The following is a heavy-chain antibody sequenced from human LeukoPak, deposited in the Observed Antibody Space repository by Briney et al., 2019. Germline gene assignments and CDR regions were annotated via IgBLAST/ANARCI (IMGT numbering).Heavy chain of an antibody. CDR3: ARDNGEARGVIVH. J-gene: IGHJ4*02. CDR1: SVSISSSY. Sequence: SETLSLTCTVSSVSISSSYWSWIRQPPGKGLEWIGYIYYSGSTNYNPSLKSRVTISVDTSKNQFSLKLSSVTAADTAVYYCARDNGEARGVIVHWGQGTLVTVSS. D-gene: IGHD3-10*01. CDR2: IYYSGST. V-gene: IGHV4-59*01.